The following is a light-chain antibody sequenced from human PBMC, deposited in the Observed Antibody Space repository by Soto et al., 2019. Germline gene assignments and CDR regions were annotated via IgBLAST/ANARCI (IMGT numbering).Light chain of an antibody. Sequence: QSVLTQPASVSGSPGQSITISCTGTSSDVGGYNYASWHQQHPGKVPKLMIYDVSYRPSGVSNRFSGSKSGNTASLTISGLQAEDEADYYCSSYTTSSTYVFGTGTKVTVL. CDR1: SSDVGGYNY. V-gene: IGLV2-14*01. J-gene: IGLJ1*01. CDR2: DVS. CDR3: SSYTTSSTYV.